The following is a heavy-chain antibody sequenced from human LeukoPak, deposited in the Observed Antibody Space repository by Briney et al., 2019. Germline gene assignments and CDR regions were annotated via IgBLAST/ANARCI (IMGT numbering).Heavy chain of an antibody. Sequence: GGSLRLSCAASGFTVSGNYMTWVRQAPGKGLEWVAVISYDGSNKYYADSVKGRFTISRDNSKNTLYLQMNSLRAEDTAVYYCARDQSAYYYDSSGPLDYWGQGTLVTVSS. D-gene: IGHD3-22*01. CDR2: ISYDGSNK. CDR3: ARDQSAYYYDSSGPLDY. J-gene: IGHJ4*02. CDR1: GFTVSGNY. V-gene: IGHV3-30*03.